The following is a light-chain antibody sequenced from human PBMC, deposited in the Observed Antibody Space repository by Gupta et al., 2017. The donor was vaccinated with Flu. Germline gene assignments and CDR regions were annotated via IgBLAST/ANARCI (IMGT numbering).Light chain of an antibody. J-gene: IGLJ1*01. V-gene: IGLV2-11*01. CDR3: CSYAGSYSLV. CDR2: DVS. Sequence: QSALTQPRSVSGSPGQSVTLSCPGTSSDVGGYNYVSWYQQHPGKAPKLMIYDVSKRPSGVPDRFSGSKSGNTASLTISGLQAEDEADYYCCSYAGSYSLVFGTGTKVTVL. CDR1: SSDVGGYNY.